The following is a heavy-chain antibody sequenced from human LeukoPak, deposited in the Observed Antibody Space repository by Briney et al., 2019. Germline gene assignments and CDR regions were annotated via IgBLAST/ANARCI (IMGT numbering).Heavy chain of an antibody. Sequence: SQTLSLTCTVSGGSISSGGYYWSWIRQHPGKGLEWIGYIYYSGSTYYNPSLKSRVTISVDTSKSQFSLKLSSVTAADTAVYYCARVPGYSYVAYFDYWGQGTLVTVSS. D-gene: IGHD5-18*01. V-gene: IGHV4-31*03. CDR3: ARVPGYSYVAYFDY. CDR1: GGSISSGGYY. CDR2: IYYSGST. J-gene: IGHJ4*02.